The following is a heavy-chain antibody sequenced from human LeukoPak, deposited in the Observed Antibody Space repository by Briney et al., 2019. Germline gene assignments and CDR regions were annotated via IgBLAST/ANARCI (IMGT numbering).Heavy chain of an antibody. CDR3: ARGVSIAARPDAFDI. V-gene: IGHV3-48*01. D-gene: IGHD6-6*01. J-gene: IGHJ3*02. CDR2: ISSSSSTI. CDR1: GFTLSSYS. Sequence: PGGSLRLSCAASGFTLSSYSMNWVRQAPGKGLEWVSYISSSSSTIYYADSVKGRFTISRDNAKNSLYLQMNSLRAEDTAVYYCARGVSIAARPDAFDIWGQGTMVTVSS.